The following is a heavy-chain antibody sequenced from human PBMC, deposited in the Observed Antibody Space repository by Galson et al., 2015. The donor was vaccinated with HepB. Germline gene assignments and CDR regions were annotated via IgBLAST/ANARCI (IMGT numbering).Heavy chain of an antibody. V-gene: IGHV1-2*06. Sequence: SVKVSCKASGYTFTAYYIHWVRQAPGQGLEWMGRINPNNGGTNYAYKFRGRVTMTGETSIRTVYMELSRLRSDDTAVYFCARKFRTGVDFWGQGTPVTVSS. CDR2: INPNNGGT. CDR1: GYTFTAYY. J-gene: IGHJ4*02. D-gene: IGHD2-8*02. CDR3: ARKFRTGVDF.